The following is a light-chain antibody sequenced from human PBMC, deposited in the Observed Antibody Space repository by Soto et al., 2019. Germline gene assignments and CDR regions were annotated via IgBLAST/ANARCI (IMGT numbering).Light chain of an antibody. CDR3: SSYTSSSTLV. J-gene: IGLJ2*01. Sequence: QSALTQPRSVSGSPGQSVTISCTGTSSDVAAYNYVSWYQQHPGKAPKLLICDVSRRPSGVPDRFSGSKSGNTASLTISGLQAEDEADYYCSSYTSSSTLVFGGGTKLTVL. V-gene: IGLV2-11*01. CDR1: SSDVAAYNY. CDR2: DVS.